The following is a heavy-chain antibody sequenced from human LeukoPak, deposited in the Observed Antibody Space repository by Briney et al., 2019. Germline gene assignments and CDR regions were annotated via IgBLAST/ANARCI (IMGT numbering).Heavy chain of an antibody. D-gene: IGHD3-10*01. V-gene: IGHV3-48*03. CDR3: ARVATMVRVPLDALDI. CDR1: GFTFSGCE. Sequence: PGGSLRLSCAISGFTFSGCELTWVRQAPGKGLEWISYISRSGNTIYYADSVKGRFTTSRDNAKNSLYLQMDSLRVEDTAVHYCARVATMVRVPLDALDIWGQGTMVSVSS. CDR2: ISRSGNTI. J-gene: IGHJ3*02.